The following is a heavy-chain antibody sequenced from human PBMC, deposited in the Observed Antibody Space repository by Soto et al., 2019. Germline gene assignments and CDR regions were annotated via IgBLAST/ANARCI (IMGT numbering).Heavy chain of an antibody. J-gene: IGHJ4*02. CDR1: GYTLNTYG. CDR2: ISPYNDNT. D-gene: IGHD3-3*01. CDR3: ARDIGXNTIFGVVVTPTFYFDY. Sequence: GASVKVSCKASGYTLNTYGITCVRRAPGQPLEWMGWISPYNDNTKYAQKFQGRVTMTTDTSTSTAYMELRSLRSDDTAVYYCARDIGXNTIFGVVVTPTFYFDYWGQGTLVTVSS. V-gene: IGHV1-18*01.